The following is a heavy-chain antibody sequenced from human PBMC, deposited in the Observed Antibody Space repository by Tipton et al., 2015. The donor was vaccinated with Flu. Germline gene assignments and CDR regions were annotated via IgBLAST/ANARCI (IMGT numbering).Heavy chain of an antibody. D-gene: IGHD2-2*01. CDR2: IYYDGNT. CDR1: NGSITGYY. J-gene: IGHJ4*02. Sequence: TLSLTCTVSNGSITGYYWGWIRQTPDKGLEWIGYIYYDGNTYYNPSLKSRLTISLDTPKKQFSLRLTSVTAADTAVYYCARDPSLGMPDYFDYWGQGTLVTASS. V-gene: IGHV4-59*01. CDR3: ARDPSLGMPDYFDY.